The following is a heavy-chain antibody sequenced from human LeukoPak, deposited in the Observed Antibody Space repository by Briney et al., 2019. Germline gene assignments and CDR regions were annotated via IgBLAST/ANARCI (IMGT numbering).Heavy chain of an antibody. CDR3: ARVRRYCSSTSCYWPAFDI. V-gene: IGHV4-34*01. J-gene: IGHJ3*02. Sequence: SSETLSLTCAVYGGSFSGYYRSWIRQPPGKGLEWIGEINHSGSTNYNPSLKSRVTISVDTSKNQFSLKLSSVTAADTAVYYCARVRRYCSSTSCYWPAFDIWGQGTMVTVSS. D-gene: IGHD2-2*01. CDR2: INHSGST. CDR1: GGSFSGYY.